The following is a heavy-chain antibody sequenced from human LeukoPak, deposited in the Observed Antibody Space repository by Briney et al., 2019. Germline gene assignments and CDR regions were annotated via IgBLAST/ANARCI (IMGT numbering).Heavy chain of an antibody. CDR2: ISAYNGNT. D-gene: IGHD2-21*02. Sequence: ASVRVSCEASGYTFTSYGISWVRPAPGEGVEWMGWISAYNGNTNYAQKLRGRVTMTTDTSTSTAYMELRSLRSDDTAVYYCARVAVTGGHMGDDYSGQGTLVTVSS. CDR3: ARVAVTGGHMGDDY. J-gene: IGHJ4*02. V-gene: IGHV1-18*01. CDR1: GYTFTSYG.